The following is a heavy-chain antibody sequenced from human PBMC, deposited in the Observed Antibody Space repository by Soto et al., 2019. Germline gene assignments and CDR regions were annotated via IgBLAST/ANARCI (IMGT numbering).Heavy chain of an antibody. CDR2: IYYSGST. D-gene: IGHD6-6*01. Sequence: QLQLQESGPGLVKPSETLSLTCTVSGGSISSSSYYWGWIRQPPGKGLEWIGSIYYSGSTYYNPSLKSRVTIPVDTSKNQFSLKLSSVTAADTAVYYCARLIRVHVYSSSNVFDYWGQGTLVTVSS. V-gene: IGHV4-39*01. CDR3: ARLIRVHVYSSSNVFDY. J-gene: IGHJ4*02. CDR1: GGSISSSSYY.